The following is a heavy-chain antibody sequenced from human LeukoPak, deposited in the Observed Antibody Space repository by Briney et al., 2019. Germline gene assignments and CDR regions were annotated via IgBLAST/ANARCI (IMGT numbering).Heavy chain of an antibody. CDR3: AKDQCSSTSCYWGYYYYGMDV. CDR1: GFTVSSNY. CDR2: IYSGGST. J-gene: IGHJ6*02. D-gene: IGHD2-2*01. Sequence: PGGSLRLSCAASGFTVSSNYMSWVRQAPGKGLEWVSVIYSGGSTYYADSVKGRFTISRDNSKNTLYLQMNSLRAEDTAVYYCAKDQCSSTSCYWGYYYYGMDVWGQGTTVTVSS. V-gene: IGHV3-53*01.